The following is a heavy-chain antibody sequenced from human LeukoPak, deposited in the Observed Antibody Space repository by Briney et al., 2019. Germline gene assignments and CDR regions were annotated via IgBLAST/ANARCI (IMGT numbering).Heavy chain of an antibody. D-gene: IGHD3-10*01. CDR2: ISYDGSNK. CDR3: AKGNLLWFGELLWDY. J-gene: IGHJ4*02. CDR1: GFTFSSYG. V-gene: IGHV3-30*18. Sequence: GGSLRLSCAASGFTFSSYGMHWVRQAPGKGLEWVAVISYDGSNKYYADSVKGRFTISRDNSKNTLYLQMNSLRAEDTAVYYCAKGNLLWFGELLWDYWGQGTLVTVTS.